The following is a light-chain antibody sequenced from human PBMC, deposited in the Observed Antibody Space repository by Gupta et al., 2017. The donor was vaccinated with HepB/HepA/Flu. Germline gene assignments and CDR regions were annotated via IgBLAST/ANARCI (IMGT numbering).Light chain of an antibody. Sequence: EIVLTQSPATLSLSPGERATLSCRASQSITRYLAWYEQKQRQAPTLLIYDAANRATGIPARFSGSGCGKELSLTISSREQEDFAVYYCQQHSNWPPFTFGQGTQLEIK. CDR2: DAA. CDR1: QSITRY. CDR3: QQHSNWPPFT. J-gene: IGKJ5*01. V-gene: IGKV3-11*01.